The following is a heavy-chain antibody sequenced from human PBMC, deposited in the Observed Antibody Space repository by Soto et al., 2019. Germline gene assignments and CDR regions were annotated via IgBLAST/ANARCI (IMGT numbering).Heavy chain of an antibody. J-gene: IGHJ6*02. CDR3: ARDSPKKIRYFDPQADGMDV. V-gene: IGHV4-31*03. CDR2: IYYSGST. D-gene: IGHD3-9*01. CDR1: GGSISSGGYY. Sequence: SETLSLTCTVSGGSISSGGYYWSWIRQHPGKGLEWIGYIYYSGSTYYNPSLKSRVTISVDTSKNQFSLKLSSVTAADTAVYYCARDSPKKIRYFDPQADGMDVWGQGTTVTVSS.